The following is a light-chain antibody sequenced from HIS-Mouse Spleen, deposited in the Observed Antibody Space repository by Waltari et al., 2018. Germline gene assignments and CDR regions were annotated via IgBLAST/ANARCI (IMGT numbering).Light chain of an antibody. CDR1: SSDAGSYNL. Sequence: QSALTQPASASGSPGQSSTISCTGTSSDAGSYNLVSWYQQHPGKAPKLMIYEGSKRPSGVSNRFSGSKSGNTASLTISGLQAEDEADYYCCSYAGSSTWVFGGGTKLTVL. V-gene: IGLV2-23*01. CDR2: EGS. CDR3: CSYAGSSTWV. J-gene: IGLJ3*02.